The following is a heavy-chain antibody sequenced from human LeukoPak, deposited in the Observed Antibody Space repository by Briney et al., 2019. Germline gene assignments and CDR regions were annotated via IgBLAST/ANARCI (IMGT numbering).Heavy chain of an antibody. V-gene: IGHV3-48*04. CDR2: ISSSGSTI. J-gene: IGHJ4*02. CDR1: GFTFSSYW. Sequence: GGSLRLSCAASGFTFSSYWMSWVRQAPGKGLEWVSYISSSGSTIYYADSVKGRFTISRDNAKNSLYLQMNSLRAEDTAVYYCARDAGYGYDRFDYWGQGTQVTVSS. CDR3: ARDAGYGYDRFDY. D-gene: IGHD5-18*01.